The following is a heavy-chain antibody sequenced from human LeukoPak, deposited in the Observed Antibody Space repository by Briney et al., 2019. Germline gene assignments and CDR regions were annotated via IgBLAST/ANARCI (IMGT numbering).Heavy chain of an antibody. D-gene: IGHD1-1*01. CDR2: IHYSGST. CDR1: GGSISSSSYY. CDR3: ARYFGTTGTPNY. V-gene: IGHV4-39*01. J-gene: IGHJ4*02. Sequence: KPSETLSLTCTVSGGSISSSSYYWGWIRQPPGKGLEWIGSIHYSGSTYYNPSLKSRVTISVDTSKNQFSLKLSSVTAADTAVYYCARYFGTTGTPNYWGQGTLVTVSS.